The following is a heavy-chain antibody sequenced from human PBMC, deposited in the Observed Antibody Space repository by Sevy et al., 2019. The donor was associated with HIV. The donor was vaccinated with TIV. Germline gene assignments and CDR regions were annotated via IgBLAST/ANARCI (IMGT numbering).Heavy chain of an antibody. CDR3: ASHYYDSSGYGAFDI. CDR1: GGSISSYY. Sequence: SETLSLTCTVSGGSISSYYWSWIWQPPGKGLEWIGYIYYSGSTNYNPSLKSRVTISVDTSKNQFSLKLSSVTAADTAVYYCASHYYDSSGYGAFDIWGQGTMVTVSS. D-gene: IGHD3-22*01. V-gene: IGHV4-59*01. J-gene: IGHJ3*02. CDR2: IYYSGST.